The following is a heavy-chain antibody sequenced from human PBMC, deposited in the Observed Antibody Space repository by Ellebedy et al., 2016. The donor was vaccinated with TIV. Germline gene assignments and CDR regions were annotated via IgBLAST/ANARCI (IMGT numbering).Heavy chain of an antibody. V-gene: IGHV3-53*01. CDR1: GFTVSSNY. CDR3: ARARGWYGSDGMDV. D-gene: IGHD6-19*01. Sequence: GESLKISCAASGFTVSSNYMSWVRRAPGQGLGWVSVIYGGGNTDYAEHVEGRFTISRGNSKNTVYLQMNSLRAEDTAVYYCARARGWYGSDGMDVWGEGTTVTVSS. CDR2: IYGGGNT. J-gene: IGHJ6*04.